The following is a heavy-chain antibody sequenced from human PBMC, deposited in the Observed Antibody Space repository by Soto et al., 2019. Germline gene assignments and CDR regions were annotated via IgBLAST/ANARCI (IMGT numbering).Heavy chain of an antibody. CDR1: GGSFSGYY. D-gene: IGHD3-16*01. CDR2: INHSGST. Sequence: QVQLQQWGAGLLKPSETLSLTCAVYGGSFSGYYWSWIRQPPGKGLEWIGEINHSGSTNYNPSLKSRVTISVDTSKNQFYLKLSSVTAADTAVYYCARVSQLRLIYYYCGMDVWGQGTTVTVSS. CDR3: ARVSQLRLIYYYCGMDV. V-gene: IGHV4-34*01. J-gene: IGHJ6*02.